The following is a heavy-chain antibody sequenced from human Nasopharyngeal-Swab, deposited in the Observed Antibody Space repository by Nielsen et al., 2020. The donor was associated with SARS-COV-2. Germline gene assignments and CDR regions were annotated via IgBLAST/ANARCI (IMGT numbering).Heavy chain of an antibody. J-gene: IGHJ6*02. V-gene: IGHV3-33*01. CDR2: IWYDGSKK. D-gene: IGHD6-13*01. Sequence: GESLKISCAASGFTFTSYGMHWVRQAPGKGLEWVAVIWYDGSKKYYADSVKGRFTISRDNSKNTLYLQMNSLRAEDTAVYYCARAYSSSCLCYYGMDVWGQGTTVTVSS. CDR1: GFTFTSYG. CDR3: ARAYSSSCLCYYGMDV.